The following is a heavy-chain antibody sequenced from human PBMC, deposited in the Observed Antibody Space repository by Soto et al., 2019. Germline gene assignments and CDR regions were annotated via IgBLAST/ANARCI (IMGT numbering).Heavy chain of an antibody. V-gene: IGHV3-23*01. CDR2: ITATGGDT. J-gene: IGHJ5*01. D-gene: IGHD2-15*01. Sequence: RRIIKTPGKGLEWVSTITATGGDTYYTDSVKGRFTISRDNSKNTLYLQMSSLRAKDTALYYCTKDASETHSRDSW. CDR3: TKDASETHSRDS.